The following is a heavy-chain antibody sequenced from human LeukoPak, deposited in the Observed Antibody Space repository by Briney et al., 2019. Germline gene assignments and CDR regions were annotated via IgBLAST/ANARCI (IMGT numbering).Heavy chain of an antibody. J-gene: IGHJ5*02. CDR3: ARDRVATTQGNWFDP. V-gene: IGHV3-21*01. D-gene: IGHD5-12*01. CDR2: ISSSSSYI. Sequence: GGSLRLSCAASGFTFSSYSMNWVRQAPGKGLEWVSSISSSSSYIYYADSVKGRFTISRDNAKNSLYLQMNSLRAEDTAVYYCARDRVATTQGNWFDPWGQGTLVTVSS. CDR1: GFTFSSYS.